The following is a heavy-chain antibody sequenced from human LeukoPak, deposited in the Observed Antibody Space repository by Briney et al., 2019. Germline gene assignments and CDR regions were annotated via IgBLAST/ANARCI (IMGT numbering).Heavy chain of an antibody. CDR2: IFGSGGSA. J-gene: IGHJ4*02. Sequence: GGSLRLSCVASGFTFSSYEMNWVRQAPGKGLEWVSGIFGSGGSAHYADSVKGRFTISRDNSKNTVYLQMDSLRVEDTAIYYCAKTTTGYSSGRYPAWPIDYWGQGTLVTVSS. V-gene: IGHV3-23*01. CDR3: AKTTTGYSSGRYPAWPIDY. D-gene: IGHD2-15*01. CDR1: GFTFSSYE.